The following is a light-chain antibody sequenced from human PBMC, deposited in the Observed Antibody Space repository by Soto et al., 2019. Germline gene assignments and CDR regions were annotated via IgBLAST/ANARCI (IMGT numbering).Light chain of an antibody. CDR2: MTS. CDR3: QQYNSFPWT. Sequence: DIQMTQSPSTLSASVGDRVTITCRASQTISPWLAWYQQKPGKAPKLLISMTSNLESGVPSKFSGSGSGTDFTLTISSLQPDDFATYYCQQYNSFPWTFGQGTKVEIK. CDR1: QTISPW. V-gene: IGKV1-5*03. J-gene: IGKJ1*01.